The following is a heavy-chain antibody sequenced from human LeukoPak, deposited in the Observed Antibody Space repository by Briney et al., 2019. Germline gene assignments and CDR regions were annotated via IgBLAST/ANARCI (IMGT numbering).Heavy chain of an antibody. D-gene: IGHD6-6*01. Sequence: PSETLSLTCTVSGGSISTYYWSWIRQPPGKGLEWIGYIYHSGSTNYNPSLQSRVTISVDTSKNQFSLNLNSVTAADTAVYYCARGGAARLHFQNWGQGTLVTVSS. CDR2: IYHSGST. CDR1: GGSISTYY. CDR3: ARGGAARLHFQN. J-gene: IGHJ1*01. V-gene: IGHV4-59*01.